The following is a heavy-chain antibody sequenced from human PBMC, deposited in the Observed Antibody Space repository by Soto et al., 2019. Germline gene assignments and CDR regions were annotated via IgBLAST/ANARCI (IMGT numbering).Heavy chain of an antibody. V-gene: IGHV4-38-2*01. D-gene: IGHD3-9*01. Sequence: SETLSLICAVSGYSISSGYYWGWIRQPPGKGLEWIGSIYHSGSTYYNPSLKSRVTISVDTSKNQFSLKLSSVTAADTAVYYCARTGLTGYYYNWFDPWGQGTLVTVSS. CDR3: ARTGLTGYYYNWFDP. CDR1: GYSISSGYY. CDR2: IYHSGST. J-gene: IGHJ5*02.